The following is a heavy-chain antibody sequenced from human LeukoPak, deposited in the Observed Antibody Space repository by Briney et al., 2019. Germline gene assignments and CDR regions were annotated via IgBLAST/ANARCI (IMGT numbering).Heavy chain of an antibody. CDR3: ARPHCSSTDCHPPEWFDP. Sequence: ASVRVSCKTSGYTFTNYDINWVRQATGQGLEWMGWMNPNSGNAGYAQKFQGRVTMTRNTSISTAYMELSSLRSEDTAVYYCARPHCSSTDCHPPEWFDPWGQGTLVTVSS. J-gene: IGHJ5*02. V-gene: IGHV1-8*01. CDR1: GYTFTNYD. D-gene: IGHD2-2*01. CDR2: MNPNSGNA.